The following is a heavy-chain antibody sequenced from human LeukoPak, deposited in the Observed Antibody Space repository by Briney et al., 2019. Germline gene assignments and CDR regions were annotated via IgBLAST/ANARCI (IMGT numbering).Heavy chain of an antibody. D-gene: IGHD3-10*01. CDR3: ARAWFGDYDAFDI. Sequence: PGGSLRLSCAASGFTFSSYSMNWVRQAPGKGLEWVSSISSSSSYIYYADSVKGRFTISRDNAKNSLYLQMNSLRAEDTAVYYCARAWFGDYDAFDIWGQGTMVTVSS. CDR1: GFTFSSYS. V-gene: IGHV3-21*01. CDR2: ISSSSSYI. J-gene: IGHJ3*02.